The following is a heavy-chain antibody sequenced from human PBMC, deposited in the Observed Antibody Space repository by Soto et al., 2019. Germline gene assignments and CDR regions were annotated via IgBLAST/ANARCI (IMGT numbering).Heavy chain of an antibody. CDR3: ARVRFDVVRGVSNWFDP. V-gene: IGHV4-30-2*01. Sequence: SETLPLTSVSPDSATSNSAYCRWFRRQPPGDGREWIGYIYHSGSTYYNPSLKSRVTISVDRSKNQFSLKLSSVTAADTAVYYCARVRFDVVRGVSNWFDPWGQGTLVNVSS. D-gene: IGHD3-10*01. CDR2: IYHSGST. CDR1: DSATSNSAYC. J-gene: IGHJ5*02.